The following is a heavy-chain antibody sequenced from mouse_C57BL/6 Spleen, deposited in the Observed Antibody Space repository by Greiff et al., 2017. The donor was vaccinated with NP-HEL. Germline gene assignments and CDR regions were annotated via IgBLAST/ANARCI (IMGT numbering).Heavy chain of an antibody. V-gene: IGHV1-52*01. Sequence: VQLQQPGAELVRPGSSVKLSCKASGYTFTSYWMHWVKQRPIQGLEWIGNIDPSDSETHYNQKFKDKATLTVDKSSSTAYMQLSSLTSEDSAVYYCARRVGSSYRYFDVWGTGTTVTVSS. CDR3: ARRVGSSYRYFDV. J-gene: IGHJ1*03. D-gene: IGHD1-1*01. CDR1: GYTFTSYW. CDR2: IDPSDSET.